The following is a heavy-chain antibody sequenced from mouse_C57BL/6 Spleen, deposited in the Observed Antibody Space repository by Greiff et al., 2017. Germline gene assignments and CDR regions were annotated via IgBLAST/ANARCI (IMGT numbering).Heavy chain of an antibody. CDR3: ASSSGTRYFDV. J-gene: IGHJ1*03. V-gene: IGHV1-80*01. D-gene: IGHD4-1*01. CDR2: INPGDGDT. CDR1: GYAFSSYW. Sequence: VQLQQSGAELVKPGASVKISCKASGYAFSSYWMNWVKQRPGKGLEWIGQINPGDGDTNYNGKFKGKATLTADKASSTAYMQLSSLTSEDSAVYFCASSSGTRYFDVWGTGTTVTVSS.